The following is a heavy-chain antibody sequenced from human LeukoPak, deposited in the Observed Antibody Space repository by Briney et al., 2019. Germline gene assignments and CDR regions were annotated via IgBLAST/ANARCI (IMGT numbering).Heavy chain of an antibody. J-gene: IGHJ3*02. CDR3: VRAGNKLSGAFDI. D-gene: IGHD3-10*01. V-gene: IGHV4-59*01. Sequence: SETLSLTCTVSGGSISSYYWSWIRQPPGKGLEWIGYIYYSGSTNYNPSLKSRVTISVDTSKNQFSLKLSSVTAADTAVYYCVRAGNKLSGAFDIWGQGTMVTVSS. CDR2: IYYSGST. CDR1: GGSISSYY.